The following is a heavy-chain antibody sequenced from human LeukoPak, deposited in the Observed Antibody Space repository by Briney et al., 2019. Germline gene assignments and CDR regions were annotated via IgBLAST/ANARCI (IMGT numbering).Heavy chain of an antibody. J-gene: IGHJ4*02. CDR3: AKDVNIANPTYFDY. Sequence: GGSLRLSCAASGFTFSRYAMSRVRQAPGKGLEWVSSISGSGGSTYYADSVKGRFTMSRDNSKNTLSLQMNSLRAEDTAVYYCAKDVNIANPTYFDYWGQGTLVTVSS. D-gene: IGHD6-13*01. CDR1: GFTFSRYA. V-gene: IGHV3-23*01. CDR2: ISGSGGST.